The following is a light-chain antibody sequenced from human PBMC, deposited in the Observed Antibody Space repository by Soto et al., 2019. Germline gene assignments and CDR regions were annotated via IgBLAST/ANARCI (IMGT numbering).Light chain of an antibody. V-gene: IGKV1-5*03. CDR1: QSISSW. J-gene: IGKJ1*01. CDR2: QAS. Sequence: DIQMTQSPSTLSASVGDRVTITCRASQSISSWLAWYQQKPGKAPKRLIYQASSLETGVPSRFSGSGSGTELTLTISSLQPDDFATYFCQQYNSFTWTFGQGTKVEIK. CDR3: QQYNSFTWT.